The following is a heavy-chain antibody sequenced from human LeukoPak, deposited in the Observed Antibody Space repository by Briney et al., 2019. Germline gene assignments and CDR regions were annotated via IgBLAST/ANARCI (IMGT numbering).Heavy chain of an antibody. Sequence: GASVKVSCKASGYTFTGYYMHWVRQAPGQGLEWMGWINPNSGGTNYAQKFQGRVTMTRDTSISAAYMELSRLRSDDTAVYYCARVEHVLLWFGELLRYWGQETLVTVSS. J-gene: IGHJ4*02. CDR2: INPNSGGT. CDR3: ARVEHVLLWFGELLRY. CDR1: GYTFTGYY. D-gene: IGHD3-10*01. V-gene: IGHV1-2*02.